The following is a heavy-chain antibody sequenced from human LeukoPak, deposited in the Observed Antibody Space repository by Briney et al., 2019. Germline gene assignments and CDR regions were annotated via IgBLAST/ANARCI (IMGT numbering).Heavy chain of an antibody. CDR2: ISYDGSNK. V-gene: IGHV3-30-3*01. Sequence: GGSLRLSCAASGFTFSSYAMHWVRQAPGKGLEWVAVISYDGSNKYYADSVKGRFTISRGNSKNTLYLQMNSLRAEDTAVYYCASPPSPATYGPVDYWGQGTLVTVSS. CDR1: GFTFSSYA. CDR3: ASPPSPATYGPVDY. J-gene: IGHJ4*02. D-gene: IGHD3-16*01.